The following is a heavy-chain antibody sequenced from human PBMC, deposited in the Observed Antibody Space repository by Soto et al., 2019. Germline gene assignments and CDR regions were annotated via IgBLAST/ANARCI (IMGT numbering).Heavy chain of an antibody. CDR1: GGTFSSYA. CDR3: ASLTGSLVYYYYYGMDV. V-gene: IGHV1-69*13. CDR2: IIPIFGTA. Sequence: SVKVSCKASGGTFSSYAISWVRQAPGQGLEWMGGIIPIFGTANYAQKFQGRVTITADESTSTAYMELSSLRSEDTAVYYCASLTGSLVYYYYYGMDVWGQGTTVTVSS. J-gene: IGHJ6*02. D-gene: IGHD3-9*01.